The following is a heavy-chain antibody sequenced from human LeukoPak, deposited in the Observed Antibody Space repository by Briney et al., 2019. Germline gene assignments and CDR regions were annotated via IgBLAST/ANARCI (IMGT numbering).Heavy chain of an antibody. CDR1: GFTFSSYS. CDR2: ISYDGSNK. CDR3: AKGGGLRYCSSTSCYGPPFDY. J-gene: IGHJ4*02. Sequence: GGSLRLSCAASGFTFSSYSMHWVRQAPGKGLEWVAVISYDGSNKYYADSVKGRFTISRDNSKNTLYLQMNSLRAEDTAVYYCAKGGGLRYCSSTSCYGPPFDYWGQGTLVTVSS. D-gene: IGHD2-2*01. V-gene: IGHV3-30*18.